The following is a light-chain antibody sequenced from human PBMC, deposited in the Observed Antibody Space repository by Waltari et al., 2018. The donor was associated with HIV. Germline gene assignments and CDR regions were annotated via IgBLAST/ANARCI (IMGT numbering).Light chain of an antibody. J-gene: IGKJ4*01. CDR2: GAS. CDR3: QQCADWPLS. CDR1: QNINNT. Sequence: EIVMTQSPATLSVSPGERGTLSCRASQNINNTLAWYQLKPGQAPRLLISGASTRATGIPARFSGSGSGTDFTLNIGTLQSEDFAVYYCQQCADWPLSFGGGTEVEIK. V-gene: IGKV3-15*01.